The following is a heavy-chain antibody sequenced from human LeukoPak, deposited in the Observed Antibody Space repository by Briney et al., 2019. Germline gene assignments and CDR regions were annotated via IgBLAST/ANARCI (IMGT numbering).Heavy chain of an antibody. J-gene: IGHJ4*02. D-gene: IGHD6-19*01. CDR3: ATHFSVAGWMYYFDY. V-gene: IGHV3-23*01. CDR2: ISGSGGST. Sequence: PGGSLRLSCVASGLSFSRYWMSWVRQAPGKGLEWVSTISGSGGSTYYAASVKGRFTISRDNSKNTLYLQMNSLRADDTAVYYCATHFSVAGWMYYFDYWGQGTLVTVSS. CDR1: GLSFSRYW.